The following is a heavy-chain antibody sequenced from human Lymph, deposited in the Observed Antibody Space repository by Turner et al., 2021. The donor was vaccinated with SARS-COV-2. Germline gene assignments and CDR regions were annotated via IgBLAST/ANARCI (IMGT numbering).Heavy chain of an antibody. J-gene: IGHJ6*02. CDR3: ARDLGTYGMDV. CDR1: GIIVSRNY. D-gene: IGHD6-13*01. V-gene: IGHV3-53*02. Sequence: EVQLVETGGGLIQPGGSLRLSCAASGIIVSRNYMNWVRQAPWKGLEWVSVIYSGGTTYYADSVKSRFTISRDNSKNTLYLQMNSLRVEDTAVYYCARDLGTYGMDVWGQGTTVTVSS. CDR2: IYSGGTT.